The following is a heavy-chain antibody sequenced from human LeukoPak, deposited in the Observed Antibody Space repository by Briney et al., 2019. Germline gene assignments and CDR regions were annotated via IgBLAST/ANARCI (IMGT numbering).Heavy chain of an antibody. CDR2: INPNSGGT. V-gene: IGHV1-2*04. D-gene: IGHD2-15*01. Sequence: GASVKVSCKASRYTFTGYYMHWVRQAPGQELEWMGWINPNSGGTNYAQKFQGWVTMTRDTSISTAYMELSRLRSDDTAVYYCARGGCSGGSCYPPFYWGQGTLVTVSS. J-gene: IGHJ4*02. CDR1: RYTFTGYY. CDR3: ARGGCSGGSCYPPFY.